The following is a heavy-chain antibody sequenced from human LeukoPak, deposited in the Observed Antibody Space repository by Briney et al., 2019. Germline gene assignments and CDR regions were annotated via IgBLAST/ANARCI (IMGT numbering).Heavy chain of an antibody. Sequence: SGPALGHPPQTLTLTCTFSGFSLSTSGMCVSWVRQPPGKALEWLALIDWDDDKYYSTSPKTRLTISKGTSKNQVVLTMTNMDPVDTATYYCARIAQYSGYDVFDYWGQGTLVTVSS. CDR2: IDWDDDK. J-gene: IGHJ4*02. CDR3: ARIAQYSGYDVFDY. CDR1: GFSLSTSGMC. D-gene: IGHD5-12*01. V-gene: IGHV2-70*20.